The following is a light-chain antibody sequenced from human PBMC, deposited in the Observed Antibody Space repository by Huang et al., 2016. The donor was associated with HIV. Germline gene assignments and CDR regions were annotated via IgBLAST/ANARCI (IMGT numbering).Light chain of an antibody. J-gene: IGKJ5*01. CDR2: AAS. V-gene: IGKV1-8*01. Sequence: AIRITQSPSSLSASTGDRVTIPCRASQDISNYLAWYQQKPGEAPKLLIFAASTLQSGVPSRFSGGGSGTDFTLTINCLQSEDLATYFCQQYDTYPHTFGQGTRLEIK. CDR3: QQYDTYPHT. CDR1: QDISNY.